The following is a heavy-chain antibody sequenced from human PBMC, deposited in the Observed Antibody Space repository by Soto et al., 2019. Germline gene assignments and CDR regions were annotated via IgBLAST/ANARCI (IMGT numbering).Heavy chain of an antibody. J-gene: IGHJ6*03. Sequence: SETLSLTCTVSGGSISSYYWSWIRQPPGKGLEWIGYIYYSGSTNYNPSLKSRVTISVDTSKNQFSLKLSSVTAADTAVYYCARDGGAHHYYHYYYIDVWGKGTTVTVSS. V-gene: IGHV4-59*01. CDR2: IYYSGST. D-gene: IGHD3-16*01. CDR1: GGSISSYY. CDR3: ARDGGAHHYYHYYYIDV.